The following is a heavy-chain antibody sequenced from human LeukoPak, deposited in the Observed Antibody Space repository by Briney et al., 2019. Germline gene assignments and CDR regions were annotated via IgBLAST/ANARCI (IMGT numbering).Heavy chain of an antibody. CDR2: ISGSGGST. CDR1: GFTFSSYA. CDR3: AKVGYDILTGYSN. D-gene: IGHD3-9*01. J-gene: IGHJ4*02. Sequence: GGSLRLSCAASGFTFSSYAMSWVRQAPGKGLEWVSAISGSGGSTYYADSVKGRFTIYRDNSKNTLYLQMNSLRAEDTAVYYCAKVGYDILTGYSNWGQGTLVTVSS. V-gene: IGHV3-23*01.